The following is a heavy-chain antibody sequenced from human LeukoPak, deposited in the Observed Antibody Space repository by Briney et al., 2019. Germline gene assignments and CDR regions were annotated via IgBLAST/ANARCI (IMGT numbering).Heavy chain of an antibody. V-gene: IGHV4-59*12. CDR1: GGSISSYY. CDR2: IYYSGST. J-gene: IGHJ4*02. D-gene: IGHD3-10*01. Sequence: SETLSLTCTVSGGSISSYYWSWIRQPPGKGLEWIGYIYYSGSTNYNPSLKSRVTISVDTSNNQFSLKLSSVTAADTAVYYCARGVYGSGSYFPYYFDYWGQGTLVTVSS. CDR3: ARGVYGSGSYFPYYFDY.